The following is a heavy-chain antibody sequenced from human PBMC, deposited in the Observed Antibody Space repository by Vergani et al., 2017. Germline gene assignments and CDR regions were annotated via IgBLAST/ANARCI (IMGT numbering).Heavy chain of an antibody. CDR1: GYSFTSYW. D-gene: IGHD4-17*01. CDR2: IYPGDSDT. J-gene: IGHJ3*02. Sequence: EVQLVQSGAEVKKPGESLKISCKGSGYSFTSYWIGWVRQMPGKGLEWMGIIYPGDSDTRYSPSFQGQVTISADKSISTAYLQWSSLKASDTAMYYCARRRMTTVTTDAFDIWGQGTTVTVSS. CDR3: ARRRMTTVTTDAFDI. V-gene: IGHV5-51*03.